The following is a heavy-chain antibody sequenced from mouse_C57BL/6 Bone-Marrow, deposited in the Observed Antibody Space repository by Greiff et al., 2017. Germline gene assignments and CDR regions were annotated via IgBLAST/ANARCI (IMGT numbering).Heavy chain of an antibody. Sequence: KLVESGGGLVKPGGSLKLSCAASGFTFSSYTMSWVRQTPEKRLEWVATISGDGGNTYYPDSVKGRFTISRDNAKNTLYLQMSSLRSEDTALYYCARHEILRYYFDYWGQGTTLTVSS. J-gene: IGHJ2*01. V-gene: IGHV5-9*01. D-gene: IGHD1-1*01. CDR3: ARHEILRYYFDY. CDR2: ISGDGGNT. CDR1: GFTFSSYT.